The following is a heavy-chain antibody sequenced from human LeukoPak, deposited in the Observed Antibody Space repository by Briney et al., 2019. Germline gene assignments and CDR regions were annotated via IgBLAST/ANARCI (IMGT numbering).Heavy chain of an antibody. V-gene: IGHV4-59*01. J-gene: IGHJ6*02. CDR1: GGSISSYY. Sequence: SETLSLTCTVSGGSISSYYWSWIRQPPGKGLEWIGYIYYSGSTNYNPSLKSRVTISVDTSRNQFSLKLSSVTAADTAVYYCARASPIAVADPYYYYGMDVWGQGTTVTVSS. CDR2: IYYSGST. D-gene: IGHD6-19*01. CDR3: ARASPIAVADPYYYYGMDV.